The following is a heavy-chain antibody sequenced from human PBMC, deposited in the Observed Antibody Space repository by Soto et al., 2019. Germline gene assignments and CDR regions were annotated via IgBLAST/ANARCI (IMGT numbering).Heavy chain of an antibody. CDR1: GYTSTSYA. Sequence: AASVKVSCKASGYTSTSYAMHWVRQAPGQRLEWMGWINAGNGNTKYSQKFQGRVTITRDTSASTAYMELSSLRSEDTAVYYCARMSITGTKYYFDYWGQGTLVTVSS. CDR2: INAGNGNT. CDR3: ARMSITGTKYYFDY. V-gene: IGHV1-3*01. J-gene: IGHJ4*02. D-gene: IGHD1-20*01.